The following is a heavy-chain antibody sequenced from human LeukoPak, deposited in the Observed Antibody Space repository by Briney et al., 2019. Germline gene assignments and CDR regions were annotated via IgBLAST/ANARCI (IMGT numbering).Heavy chain of an antibody. J-gene: IGHJ5*02. V-gene: IGHV4-38-2*01. CDR3: VTSQYSFFNWFDP. CDR2: IYHSGST. Sequence: SETLSLTCGVSGYSISSGYYWGWIRQPPGKGLDWIGSIYHSGSTYYNPSLKSRVTISVDTSKNQFSLKLSSLTAADTAVYYCVTSQYSFFNWFDPWGQGTLVTVSS. CDR1: GYSISSGYY. D-gene: IGHD5-18*01.